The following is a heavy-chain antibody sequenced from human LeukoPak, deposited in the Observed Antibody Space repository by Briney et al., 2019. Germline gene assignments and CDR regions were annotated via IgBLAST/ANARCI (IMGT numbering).Heavy chain of an antibody. V-gene: IGHV1-3*01. D-gene: IGHD6-19*01. J-gene: IGHJ4*02. Sequence: ASVKVSCKASGGTFSSYAISWVRQAPGQGLEWMGGINADSGNTESSQRFQGRLSITWDTSATTAYMELSSLTSEDTAVYYCARGGPNRSGWTLDYWGPGTLVTVSS. CDR3: ARGGPNRSGWTLDY. CDR1: GGTFSSYA. CDR2: INADSGNT.